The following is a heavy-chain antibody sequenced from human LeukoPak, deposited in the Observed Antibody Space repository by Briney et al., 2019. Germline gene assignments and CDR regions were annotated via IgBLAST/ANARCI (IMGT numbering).Heavy chain of an antibody. J-gene: IGHJ4*02. D-gene: IGHD3-22*01. CDR2: ISYDGSNK. V-gene: IGHV3-30*18. Sequence: PGGSLRLSCAASGFTFSSYGMHWVRQAPGKGLEWVAVISYDGSNKYYADSVKGRFTISRDNSKNTLYLQMNSLRAEDTAVYYCAKEIYYYDSRALFDYWGQGTLVTVSS. CDR1: GFTFSSYG. CDR3: AKEIYYYDSRALFDY.